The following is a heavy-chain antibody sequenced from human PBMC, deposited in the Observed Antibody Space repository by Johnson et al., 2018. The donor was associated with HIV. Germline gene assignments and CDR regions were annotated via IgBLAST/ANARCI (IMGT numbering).Heavy chain of an antibody. D-gene: IGHD6-19*01. CDR3: ARDHGWSRGWLFDAFDI. CDR2: INWDDGGR. V-gene: IGHV3-20*04. Sequence: VQLVESGGGVVRPGGSVRLSCAASGFTFDDYGMSWVRQAPGKGLEWVSGINWDDGGRCYADSVKGRFSISRDNAKNSLSLQMNSLRAEDTAVYYCARDHGWSRGWLFDAFDIWGQGTMVTVSS. J-gene: IGHJ3*02. CDR1: GFTFDDYG.